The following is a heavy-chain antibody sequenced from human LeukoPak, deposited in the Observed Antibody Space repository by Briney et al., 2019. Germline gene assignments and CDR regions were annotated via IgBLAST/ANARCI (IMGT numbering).Heavy chain of an antibody. CDR1: GFTFSNHA. D-gene: IGHD2-21*01. CDR2: ISGGGDTT. J-gene: IGHJ5*02. V-gene: IGHV3-23*01. Sequence: GGSLKLSCGVSGFTFSNHAMSWVRQSSGKGLEGVSVISGGGDTTYYADSVKGRFTISRDNSKNMLYLQMNSLRAEDTAVYYCAKEPQHCGGVTCTSRIARGYAWFDPWGQGTLVTVSS. CDR3: AKEPQHCGGVTCTSRIARGYAWFDP.